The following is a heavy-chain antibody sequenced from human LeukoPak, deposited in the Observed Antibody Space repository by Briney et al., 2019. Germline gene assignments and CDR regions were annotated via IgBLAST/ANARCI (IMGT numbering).Heavy chain of an antibody. CDR3: AKIVGATKLVYFDY. J-gene: IGHJ4*02. Sequence: GRSLRLSCAASGFTFSSYAMSWVRQAPGKGLEWVSAISGSGGSTYYADSVKGRFTISRDNSKNTLYLQMNSLRAEDTAVYYCAKIVGATKLVYFDYWGQGTLVTVSS. V-gene: IGHV3-23*01. CDR1: GFTFSSYA. D-gene: IGHD1-26*01. CDR2: ISGSGGST.